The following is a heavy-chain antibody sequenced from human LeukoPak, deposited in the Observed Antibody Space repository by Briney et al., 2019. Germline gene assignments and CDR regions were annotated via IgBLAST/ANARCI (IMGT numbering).Heavy chain of an antibody. Sequence: GGSLRLSCAASGFTFSNYAMSWVRQAPGKGLEWVSLISGSGASTYYPDSVKGRFTISRDNSKNTLSLQTNSLRAEDTAVYYCAPDLRGSASSLDDWGQGTLVTVSS. J-gene: IGHJ4*02. CDR1: GFTFSNYA. V-gene: IGHV3-23*01. CDR2: ISGSGAST. CDR3: APDLRGSASSLDD. D-gene: IGHD6-25*01.